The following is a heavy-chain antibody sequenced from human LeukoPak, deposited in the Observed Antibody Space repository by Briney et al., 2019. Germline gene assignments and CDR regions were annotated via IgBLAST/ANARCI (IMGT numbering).Heavy chain of an antibody. CDR3: ARPYCSGGSCHDYFDY. D-gene: IGHD2-15*01. CDR2: INPHTGGT. J-gene: IGHJ4*02. CDR1: GYTFTGYY. V-gene: IGHV1-2*02. Sequence: ASVKVSCKASGYTFTGYYMHWVRQAPGQGLEWMGWINPHTGGTNYAQKFQGRVTMTRDTSISTAYMELGGLTSDDTAVYYCARPYCSGGSCHDYFDYWGQGTLVTVSS.